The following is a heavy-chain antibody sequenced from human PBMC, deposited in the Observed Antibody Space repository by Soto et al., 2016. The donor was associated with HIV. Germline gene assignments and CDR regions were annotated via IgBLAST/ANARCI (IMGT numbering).Heavy chain of an antibody. J-gene: IGHJ4*02. D-gene: IGHD3-10*01. CDR2: INPNSGGT. CDR1: GYTFTGYY. CDR3: ARVMVRGVDFDY. Sequence: QVQLVQSGAEVKKPGASVKVSCKASGYTFTGYYMHWVRQAPGQGLEWMGWINPNSGGTKYAQKFQGRVTMTRDTSISTAYIELSRLRSDDTAVYFCARVMVRGVDFDYWGQGTLVTVSS. V-gene: IGHV1-2*02.